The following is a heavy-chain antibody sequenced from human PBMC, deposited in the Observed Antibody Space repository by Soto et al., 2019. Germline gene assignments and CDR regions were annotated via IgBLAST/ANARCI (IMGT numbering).Heavy chain of an antibody. D-gene: IGHD2-15*01. CDR1: GFTFDDYG. CDR2: INWNGGST. Sequence: GGSLRLSCAASGFTFDDYGMSWVRQAPGKGLEWVSGINWNGGSTGYADSVKGRFTISRDNAKNSLYLQMNSLRAEDTALYYCARDFGENCSGGSCYADYWGQGTLVTVSS. V-gene: IGHV3-20*04. J-gene: IGHJ4*02. CDR3: ARDFGENCSGGSCYADY.